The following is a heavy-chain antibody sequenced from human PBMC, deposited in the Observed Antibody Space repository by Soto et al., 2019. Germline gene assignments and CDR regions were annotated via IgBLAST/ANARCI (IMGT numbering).Heavy chain of an antibody. D-gene: IGHD3-22*01. CDR2: IVVGSGNT. Sequence: QMQLVQSGPEVKKPGTSVKVSCKASGFTFTSSAVQWVRQARGQRLEWIGWIVVGSGNTNYAQKFQERVTITRDMSTSTAYMELSSLRSEDTAVYYCAATPADSSGYYEIAWYFDLWGRGTLVTVSS. CDR1: GFTFTSSA. J-gene: IGHJ2*01. CDR3: AATPADSSGYYEIAWYFDL. V-gene: IGHV1-58*01.